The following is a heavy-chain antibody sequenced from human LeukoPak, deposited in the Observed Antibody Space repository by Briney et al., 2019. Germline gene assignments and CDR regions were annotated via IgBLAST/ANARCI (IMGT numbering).Heavy chain of an antibody. J-gene: IGHJ4*02. CDR1: GFTFSSHG. CDR3: AKVRSSSLFY. D-gene: IGHD6-13*01. CDR2: ISYDGSNK. V-gene: IGHV3-30*18. Sequence: GGSLRLSCAASGFTFSSHGMHWVRQAPGKGLEWVAVISYDGSNKYYADSVKGRFTISRDNSKNTLYLQMNSLRAEDTAVYYCAKVRSSSLFYWGQGTLVNVSS.